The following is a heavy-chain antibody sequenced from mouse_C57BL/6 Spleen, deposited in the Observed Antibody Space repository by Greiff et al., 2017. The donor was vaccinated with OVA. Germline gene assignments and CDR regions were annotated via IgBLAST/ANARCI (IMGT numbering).Heavy chain of an antibody. Sequence: EVQRVESGGGLVQPGGSMKLSCVASGFTFSNYWMNWVRQSPEKGLEWVAQIRLKSDNYATHYAESVKGRFIISRDDSKSSVYLQMNNLRAEDTGIYYCTVGYYGSGDYWGQGTSVTVSS. D-gene: IGHD1-1*01. V-gene: IGHV6-3*01. CDR3: TVGYYGSGDY. J-gene: IGHJ4*01. CDR2: IRLKSDNYAT. CDR1: GFTFSNYW.